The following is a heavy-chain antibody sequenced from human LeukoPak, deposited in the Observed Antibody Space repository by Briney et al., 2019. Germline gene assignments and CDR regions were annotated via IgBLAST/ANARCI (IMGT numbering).Heavy chain of an antibody. CDR3: ARDRGRRYGMDA. D-gene: IGHD2-15*01. CDR2: ISSSSSYI. V-gene: IGHV3-21*06. J-gene: IGHJ6*02. CDR1: GFSFSSYT. Sequence: GGSLRLSCAASGFSFSSYTMNWVRQAPGKGLEWVSSISSSSSYIYYADSVKGRFTMSRDNAKNSLYLQMNSLRAEDTAVYYCARDRGRRYGMDAWGQGTTVTVSS.